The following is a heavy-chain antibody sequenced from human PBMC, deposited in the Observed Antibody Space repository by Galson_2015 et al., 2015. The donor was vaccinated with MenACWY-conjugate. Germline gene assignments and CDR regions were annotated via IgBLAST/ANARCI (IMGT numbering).Heavy chain of an antibody. CDR3: ARGINFFSTWYHFDY. J-gene: IGHJ4*02. D-gene: IGHD6-13*01. V-gene: IGHV3-48*04. CDR2: IDESSTST. CDR1: GFTFSSFA. Sequence: SLRLSCAASGFTFSSFAMNWVRQAPGKGLEWVSYIDESSTSTYYADSVKGRFTISRDNAKNSVYLQMNSLRAEDTAVYYCARGINFFSTWYHFDYWGQGTLVTVSS.